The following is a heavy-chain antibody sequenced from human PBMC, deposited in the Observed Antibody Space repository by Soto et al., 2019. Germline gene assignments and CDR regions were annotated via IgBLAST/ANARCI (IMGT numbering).Heavy chain of an antibody. CDR1: GGSISSGGYY. D-gene: IGHD2-15*01. Sequence: QVQLQESGPGLVKPSQTLSLTCTVSGGSISSGGYYWSWIRQHPGKGLEWIGYIYYSGSTYYNPSLKSRVTISVETSKNQFPLKLSSVTAADTAVYYCAVGVVAATHFDDWGQGTLVTVSS. CDR3: AVGVVAATHFDD. CDR2: IYYSGST. V-gene: IGHV4-31*03. J-gene: IGHJ4*02.